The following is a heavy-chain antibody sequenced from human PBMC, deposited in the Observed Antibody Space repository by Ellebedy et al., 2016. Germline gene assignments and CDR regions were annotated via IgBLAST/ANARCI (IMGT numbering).Heavy chain of an antibody. CDR1: GGSISSGDYY. Sequence: SETLSLXXTVSGGSISSGDYYWSWIRQPPGKGLEWIGYIYYSGSTYYNPSLKSRVTISVDTSKNQFSLKLSSVTAADTAVYYCARGSGFIVATIPFDYWGQGTLVTVSS. CDR3: ARGSGFIVATIPFDY. V-gene: IGHV4-30-4*01. J-gene: IGHJ4*02. D-gene: IGHD5-12*01. CDR2: IYYSGST.